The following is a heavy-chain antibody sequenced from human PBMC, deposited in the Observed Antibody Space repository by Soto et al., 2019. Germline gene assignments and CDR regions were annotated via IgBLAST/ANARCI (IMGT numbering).Heavy chain of an antibody. CDR2: IDGGSGNT. V-gene: IGHV1-3*01. CDR3: ARTASYAFDI. J-gene: IGHJ3*02. Sequence: QVQLVQSGAEVKKAGASVNVSCKASGYSFAKYAIHWVRQAPGQRLEWMGWIDGGSGNTRFSQKFQGRVTISRDPSATTAYLELTSLRSEDTAVYYCARTASYAFDIWGQGTMVSIFS. D-gene: IGHD5-18*01. CDR1: GYSFAKYA.